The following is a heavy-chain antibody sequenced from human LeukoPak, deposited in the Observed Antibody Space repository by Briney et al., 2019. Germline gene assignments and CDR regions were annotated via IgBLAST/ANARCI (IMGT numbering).Heavy chain of an antibody. J-gene: IGHJ4*02. V-gene: IGHV3-23*01. D-gene: IGHD3-22*01. CDR2: ISGSGGST. Sequence: PGGTLRLSCAASGFTFSNYDMNWVRQAPGKGLEWVSAISGSGGSTYYADSVKGRFTISRDNSKNTLYLQMNSLRAEDTAVYYCAKESLNFLIYYYDSSGAEGYFDYWGQGTLVTVSS. CDR3: AKESLNFLIYYYDSSGAEGYFDY. CDR1: GFTFSNYD.